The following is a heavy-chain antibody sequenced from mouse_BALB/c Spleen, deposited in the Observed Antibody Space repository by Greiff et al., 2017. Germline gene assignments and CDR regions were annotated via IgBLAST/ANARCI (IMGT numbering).Heavy chain of an antibody. CDR1: GYTFTSYW. D-gene: IGHD2-10*01. J-gene: IGHJ4*01. V-gene: IGHV1-53*01. CDR3: ARTGPFYGHAMDY. Sequence: QVQLQQPGAELVKPGASVKLSCKASGYTFTSYWMHWVKLRPGQGFEWIGEINPSNGGTNYNEKFKGKATLTTDKSYSTAYMQLSRLTSEDSAVYFCARTGPFYGHAMDYWGQGTSVTVSS. CDR2: INPSNGGT.